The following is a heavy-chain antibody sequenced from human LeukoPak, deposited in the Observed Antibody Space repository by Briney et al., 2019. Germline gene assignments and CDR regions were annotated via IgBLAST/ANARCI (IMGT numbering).Heavy chain of an antibody. D-gene: IGHD6-13*01. CDR3: AGRLKQQLVFGSNVNWSDP. V-gene: IGHV1-69*06. J-gene: IGHJ5*02. Sequence: ASVKVSCKASGGTFSSYAISWVRQAPGQGLEWMGENIPIFGTANYAQKFQGRVTITADKSTSTAYMELSSLRSEDTAVYYCAGRLKQQLVFGSNVNWSDPWGQGTLVTVSS. CDR1: GGTFSSYA. CDR2: NIPIFGTA.